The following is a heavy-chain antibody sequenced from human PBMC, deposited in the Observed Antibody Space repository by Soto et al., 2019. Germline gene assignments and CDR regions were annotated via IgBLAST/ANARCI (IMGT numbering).Heavy chain of an antibody. D-gene: IGHD3-22*01. CDR3: SYNSDIYFRMDV. V-gene: IGHV3-15*01. Sequence: EVQVVESGGGLVKPGESLRVSCVVSGLTTFSHAWVTWVRQAPGKGLEWIGRNRIGGETDYGAPVNDIFVISREDSKNTVFLQMTGLKTADTAVYYCSYNSDIYFRMDVWGQGTTVTVSS. J-gene: IGHJ6*02. CDR1: GLTTFSHAW. CDR2: NRIGGET.